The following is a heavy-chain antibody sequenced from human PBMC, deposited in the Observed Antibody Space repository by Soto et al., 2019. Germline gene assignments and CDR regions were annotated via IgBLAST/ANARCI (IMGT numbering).Heavy chain of an antibody. CDR2: ISAYNGNT. CDR3: ARGVGSGSYYNQYNWFDP. V-gene: IGHV1-18*01. D-gene: IGHD3-10*01. CDR1: GYTFTNYG. Sequence: QVQLVQSGAEVKKPGASVKVSCKASGYTFTNYGISWVRQAPGQGLEWMGWISAYNGNTKYAQKLQGRVTMTTDTSTSTAYMELRSLRSDDTPVYYCARGVGSGSYYNQYNWFDPCGQGTLVTVSS. J-gene: IGHJ5*02.